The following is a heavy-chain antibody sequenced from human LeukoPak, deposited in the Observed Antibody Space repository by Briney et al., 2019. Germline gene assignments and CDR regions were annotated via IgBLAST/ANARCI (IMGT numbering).Heavy chain of an antibody. CDR1: GFPFISYG. CDR2: ISGSGGST. Sequence: GGSLRLSCAASGFPFISYGMSWVRQAPGKGLEWVSAISGSGGSTYYADSVKGRFTISRDNSKNTLYLQMNSLRAEDTAVYYCARGGGSGSYYRLGYYYYMDVGGKGTTVTGAS. CDR3: ARGGGSGSYYRLGYYYYMDV. V-gene: IGHV3-23*01. D-gene: IGHD3-10*01. J-gene: IGHJ6*03.